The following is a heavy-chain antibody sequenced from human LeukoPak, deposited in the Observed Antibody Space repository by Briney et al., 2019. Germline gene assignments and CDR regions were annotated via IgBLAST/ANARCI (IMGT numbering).Heavy chain of an antibody. Sequence: GASVKVSCKASGYTFTGYYMHWVRQAPGQGLEWMGWISAYNGNTNYAQKLQGRVTMTTDTSTSTAYMELRSLRSDDTAVYYCARDSGLYDYVWGSYRSDWGQGTLVTVSS. D-gene: IGHD3-16*02. CDR3: ARDSGLYDYVWGSYRSD. V-gene: IGHV1-18*04. CDR1: GYTFTGYY. J-gene: IGHJ4*02. CDR2: ISAYNGNT.